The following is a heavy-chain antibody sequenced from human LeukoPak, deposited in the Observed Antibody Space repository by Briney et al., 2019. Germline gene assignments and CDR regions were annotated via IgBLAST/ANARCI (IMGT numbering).Heavy chain of an antibody. J-gene: IGHJ5*02. Sequence: ASVKVSCKASGYTFTNFGISWVRQAPGQGLEWLGCISGYNGDTTYAQKFQGRVTMTTDTSTSTAYLDLRSLRSDDTAVYFCARDLEDTDYDFWSSYWGSKILDSWGQGTLVTVSS. CDR2: ISGYNGDT. CDR3: ARDLEDTDYDFWSSYWGSKILDS. D-gene: IGHD3-3*01. CDR1: GYTFTNFG. V-gene: IGHV1-18*04.